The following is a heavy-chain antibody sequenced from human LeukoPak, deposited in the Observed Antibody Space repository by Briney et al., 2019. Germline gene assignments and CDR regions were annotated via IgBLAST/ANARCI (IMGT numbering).Heavy chain of an antibody. V-gene: IGHV1-46*01. CDR1: GYTFTNYY. J-gene: IGHJ6*02. CDR2: LNPSAGST. CDR3: ARVSGYCSGGSCYGLPSHGMDV. Sequence: ASVKVSYKASGYTFTNYYIHWVRQAPGQGLEWMGILNPSAGSTNFAQKFQGRVTMTRDTSTSTVYMELSSLTSEDTAIYYCARVSGYCSGGSCYGLPSHGMDVWGQGTTVTVSS. D-gene: IGHD2-15*01.